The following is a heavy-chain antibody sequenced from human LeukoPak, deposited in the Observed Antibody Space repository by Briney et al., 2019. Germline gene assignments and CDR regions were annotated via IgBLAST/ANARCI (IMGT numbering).Heavy chain of an antibody. CDR2: IYTSGST. Sequence: SETLSLTCTVSGGSISSYYWSWIRQPAGKGLEWIGRIYTSGSTNYNPSLKSRVTMSVDTSKNQFSLKLSSVTAADTALYYCARDLNSSGWFGGFDPWGQGTLVTVSS. J-gene: IGHJ5*02. V-gene: IGHV4-4*07. CDR1: GGSISSYY. D-gene: IGHD6-19*01. CDR3: ARDLNSSGWFGGFDP.